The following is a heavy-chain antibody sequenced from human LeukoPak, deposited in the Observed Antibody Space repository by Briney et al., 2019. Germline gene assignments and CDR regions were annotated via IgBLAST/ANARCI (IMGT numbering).Heavy chain of an antibody. CDR2: INPNSGGT. CDR1: VYTFTGYY. D-gene: IGHD3-10*01. CDR3: TRGTKWFGEPTYDY. V-gene: IGHV1-2*02. Sequence: GASVKVSCKASVYTFTGYYMHWVRQAPGQGLEWMGWINPNSGGTNYAQKFQGRVTMTRDTSISTAYMELSRLRSDDTAVYYCTRGTKWFGEPTYDYWGQGTLVTVSS. J-gene: IGHJ4*02.